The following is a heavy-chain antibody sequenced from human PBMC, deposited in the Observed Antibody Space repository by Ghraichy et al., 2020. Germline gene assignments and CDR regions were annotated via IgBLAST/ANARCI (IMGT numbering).Heavy chain of an antibody. V-gene: IGHV3-23*01. J-gene: IGHJ4*02. CDR3: AKDLNYYYDSSGGEDY. CDR2: ISGSGGST. CDR1: GFTFSSYA. D-gene: IGHD3-22*01. Sequence: GGSLRLSCAASGFTFSSYAMSWVRQAPGKGLEWVSAISGSGGSTYYADSVKGRFTISRDNSKNTLYLQMNSLRAEDTAVYYCAKDLNYYYDSSGGEDYWGQGTLVTVSS.